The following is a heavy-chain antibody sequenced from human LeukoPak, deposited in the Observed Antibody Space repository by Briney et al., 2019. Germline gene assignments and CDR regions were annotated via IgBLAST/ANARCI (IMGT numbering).Heavy chain of an antibody. CDR1: GYTFNNYW. D-gene: IGHD1-26*01. V-gene: IGHV5-51*01. Sequence: GESLKISCKGSGYTFNNYWIGWVRQMPGKGLEWMGIIYPGDSDTRYSPSFQGQVTISADKSISTAYLQWSSLKASDTAMYYCARNQIMGATLSPFDYWGQGTLVTVSS. J-gene: IGHJ4*02. CDR2: IYPGDSDT. CDR3: ARNQIMGATLSPFDY.